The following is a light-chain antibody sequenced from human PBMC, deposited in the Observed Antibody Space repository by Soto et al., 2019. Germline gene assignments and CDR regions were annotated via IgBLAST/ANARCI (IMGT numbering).Light chain of an antibody. CDR1: QSVLYSSNNKNY. CDR3: QQYYSTPCT. CDR2: WAS. V-gene: IGKV4-1*01. Sequence: DIVMTQSPDSLAVSLGERATINCKSSQSVLYSSNNKNYLAWYQQKPGQPPKLLIYWASTRESGVPDRFSRSGSGTDFTLTISSLQAEDGAVYCCQQYYSTPCTFGQGTKLEIK. J-gene: IGKJ2*02.